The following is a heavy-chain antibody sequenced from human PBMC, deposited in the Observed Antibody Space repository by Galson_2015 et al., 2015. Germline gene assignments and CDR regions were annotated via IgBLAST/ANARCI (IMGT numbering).Heavy chain of an antibody. D-gene: IGHD1-26*01. CDR1: GDSVSSNSAA. V-gene: IGHV6-1*01. CDR3: ARDFSWEDSSAYGFDY. CDR2: TYYRSKWYN. Sequence: CAISGDSVSSNSAAWNWIRQSPSRGLEWLGRTYYRSKWYNDYAVSVKSRITVNPDTSKNQFSLQLNSVTPEDTAVYYCARDFSWEDSSAYGFDYWGQGTLVTVSS. J-gene: IGHJ4*02.